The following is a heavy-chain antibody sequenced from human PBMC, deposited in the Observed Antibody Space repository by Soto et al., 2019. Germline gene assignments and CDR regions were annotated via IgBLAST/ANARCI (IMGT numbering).Heavy chain of an antibody. D-gene: IGHD5-12*01. Sequence: ASVKVSCKASGYTFTGYYMHWVRQAPGQGLEWMGWINPNSGGTNYAQKFQGWVTMTRDTSISTAYMELSRLRSDDTAVYYCAGKGRGYSGYDSGHGAFDIWGQGTMVTVSS. CDR3: AGKGRGYSGYDSGHGAFDI. CDR1: GYTFTGYY. CDR2: INPNSGGT. J-gene: IGHJ3*02. V-gene: IGHV1-2*04.